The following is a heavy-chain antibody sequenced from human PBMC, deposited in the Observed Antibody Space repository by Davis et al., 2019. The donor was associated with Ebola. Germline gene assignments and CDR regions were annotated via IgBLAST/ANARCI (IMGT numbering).Heavy chain of an antibody. CDR2: ISSSSSYI. V-gene: IGHV3-21*01. D-gene: IGHD3-10*01. Sequence: GGSLRLSCAASGFTFSGYSMNWVRQAPGKGLEWVSSISSSSSYIYYADSVKGRFTISRDNAKNSLYLQMNSLRAEDTAVYYCARDRGGELLWFGDASGVDYYYGMDVWGKGTTVTVSS. CDR3: ARDRGGELLWFGDASGVDYYYGMDV. J-gene: IGHJ6*04. CDR1: GFTFSGYS.